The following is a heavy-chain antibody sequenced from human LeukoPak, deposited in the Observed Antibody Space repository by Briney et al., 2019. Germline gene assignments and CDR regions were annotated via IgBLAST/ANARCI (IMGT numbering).Heavy chain of an antibody. Sequence: ASVKVSCKASGYTFTSYGISWVRQAPGQGLAWMGWINTYNGYTNYAQKLQGRVTMTADTSTSTAYMELRSLRSDDTAVYYCARWTTVTPFDYWGQGTLVTVSS. D-gene: IGHD4-17*01. J-gene: IGHJ4*02. CDR2: INTYNGYT. CDR1: GYTFTSYG. V-gene: IGHV1-18*01. CDR3: ARWTTVTPFDY.